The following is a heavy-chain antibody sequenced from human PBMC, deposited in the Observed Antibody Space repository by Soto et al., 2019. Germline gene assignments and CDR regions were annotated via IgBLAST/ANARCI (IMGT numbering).Heavy chain of an antibody. CDR2: ISGIGHST. D-gene: IGHD5-12*01. J-gene: IGHJ4*02. CDR3: AKRIMATIGHFDS. CDR1: RFTFSSYA. Sequence: EVQLLESGGGLVQPGMSLRLSCAASRFTFSSYAMSWVRQAPGKGLEWVSAISGIGHSTYYADSVKGRFTISRDNSKNTLYLQMNSLRAEDTAVYYCAKRIMATIGHFDSWGQGTLVTVSS. V-gene: IGHV3-23*01.